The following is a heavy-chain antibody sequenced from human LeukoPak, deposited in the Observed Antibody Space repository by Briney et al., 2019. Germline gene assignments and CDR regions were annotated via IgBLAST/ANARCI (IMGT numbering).Heavy chain of an antibody. V-gene: IGHV4-31*02. CDR3: ARVRGRWLQFFDL. Sequence: KPSQTLSLTRTVSGGSISSGGYYWSWIRQHPGKGLEWIGYIYNSGSTYYNPSLKSRVTISVDTSKNQFSLKLSSVTAADTAVYYCARVRGRWLQFFDLWGRGTLVTVSS. D-gene: IGHD5-24*01. J-gene: IGHJ2*01. CDR1: GGSISSGGYY. CDR2: IYNSGST.